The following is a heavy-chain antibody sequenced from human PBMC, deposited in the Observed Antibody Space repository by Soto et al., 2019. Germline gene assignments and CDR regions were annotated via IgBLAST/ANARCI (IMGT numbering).Heavy chain of an antibody. J-gene: IGHJ4*02. CDR2: INHSGST. V-gene: IGHV4-34*01. D-gene: IGHD6-25*01. CDR3: ARKPANFDY. CDR1: GGSFSGYY. Sequence: SETLSLTCAVYGGSFSGYYWSWIRQPPGKGLEWIGEINHSGSTNYNPSLKSRVTISVDTSKNQFSLKLSSVTAADTAVYYCARKPANFDYWGQGTLVTVSS.